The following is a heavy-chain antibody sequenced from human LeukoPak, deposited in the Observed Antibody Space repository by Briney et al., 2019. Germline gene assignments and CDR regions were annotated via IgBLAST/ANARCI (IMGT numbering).Heavy chain of an antibody. D-gene: IGHD3-16*02. J-gene: IGHJ4*02. Sequence: GGTLRLSCAASGFTFSSYGMSWVRQAPGEGLEWVPAISGSGGSTYYADSVKGRFTISRDNSKNTLYLQMNSLRAEDTAVYYCATDLRDRLGELSNYWGQGTLVTVSS. CDR1: GFTFSSYG. V-gene: IGHV3-23*01. CDR2: ISGSGGST. CDR3: ATDLRDRLGELSNY.